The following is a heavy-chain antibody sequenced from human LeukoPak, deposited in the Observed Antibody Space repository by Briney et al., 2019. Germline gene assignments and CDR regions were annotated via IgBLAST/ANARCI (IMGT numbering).Heavy chain of an antibody. D-gene: IGHD6-19*01. Sequence: PGRSLRLSCAASGFTFSSYGMHWVRQAPGKGLEWVAVISYDGSNKYYADSVKGRFTISRDNSKNTLYLQMNSLRAEDTAVYYCAKDQGEYSSGWSIFDYWGQGSLVTVSS. CDR2: ISYDGSNK. V-gene: IGHV3-30*18. CDR1: GFTFSSYG. J-gene: IGHJ4*02. CDR3: AKDQGEYSSGWSIFDY.